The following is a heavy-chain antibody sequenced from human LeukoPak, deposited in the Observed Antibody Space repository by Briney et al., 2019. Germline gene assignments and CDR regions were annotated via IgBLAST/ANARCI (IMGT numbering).Heavy chain of an antibody. CDR1: GGSISSGSYY. D-gene: IGHD3-16*01. J-gene: IGHJ4*02. Sequence: SETLSLTCTVSGGSISSGSYYWSWIRQPAGKGLEWIGRIYTSGSTNYNPSLKSRVTISVDTSKNQFSLKLSSATAADTAVYYCARGGLQRGGGDFDYWGQGTLVTVSS. CDR2: IYTSGST. V-gene: IGHV4-61*02. CDR3: ARGGLQRGGGDFDY.